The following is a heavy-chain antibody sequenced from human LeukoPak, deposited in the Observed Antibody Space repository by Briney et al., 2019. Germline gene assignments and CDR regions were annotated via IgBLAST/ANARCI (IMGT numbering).Heavy chain of an antibody. CDR2: IYHNGDT. V-gene: IGHV4-4*02. CDR3: ARVDSWYGFDY. J-gene: IGHJ4*02. Sequence: PSGTLSLTCAVSGGSISSSNWWSWVPQPPGKGLEWIGRIYHNGDTNYNPSLKSRVTISVDKSKNQFSLRLRSLTAADTAVYYCARVDSWYGFDYWGQGTLVTVSS. CDR1: GGSISSSNW. D-gene: IGHD6-13*01.